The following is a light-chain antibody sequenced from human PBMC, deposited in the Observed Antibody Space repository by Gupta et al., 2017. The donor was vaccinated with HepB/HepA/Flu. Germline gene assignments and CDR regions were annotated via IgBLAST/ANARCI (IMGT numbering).Light chain of an antibody. CDR3: GTWDSSLNQGV. J-gene: IGLJ1*01. CDR1: SFNIGNNF. Sequence: QSVLTQPPSVSAAPGQKVTISCSGSSFNIGNNFVSWYQQLPVTAPKLLIFENNKRPSGIPDRFSGSKSGASATLGITGLQTGDEADYYCGTWDSSLNQGVFGTGTRVTVL. CDR2: ENN. V-gene: IGLV1-51*02.